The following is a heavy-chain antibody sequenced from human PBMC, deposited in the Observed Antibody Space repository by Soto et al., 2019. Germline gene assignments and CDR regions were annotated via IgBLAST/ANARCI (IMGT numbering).Heavy chain of an antibody. CDR1: GFTFSSYS. D-gene: IGHD2-21*01. CDR2: ISSSSSTI. CDR3: ARGVRGAYGLDI. Sequence: GGSLRLSCAASGFTFSSYSMNWVRQAPGKGLEWVPYISSSSSTINYADSVKGRFTISRDNAKNTLYLQMNSLRAEETAVYYCARGVRGAYGLDIWGQGTMVTVSS. V-gene: IGHV3-48*04. J-gene: IGHJ3*02.